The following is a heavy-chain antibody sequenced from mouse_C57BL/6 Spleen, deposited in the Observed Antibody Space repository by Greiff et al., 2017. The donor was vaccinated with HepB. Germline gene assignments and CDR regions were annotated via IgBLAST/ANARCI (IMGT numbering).Heavy chain of an antibody. J-gene: IGHJ1*03. CDR1: GYTFTSYW. CDR2: IYPSDSET. D-gene: IGHD4-1*01. CDR3: TRRANWGWYFDV. V-gene: IGHV1-61*01. Sequence: QVQLQQPGAELVRPGSSVKLSCKASGYTFTSYWMDWVKQRPGQGLEWIGNIYPSDSETHYNQKFKDKATLTVDKSSSTAYMQLSSLTSEDSAVYYCTRRANWGWYFDVWGTGTTVTVSS.